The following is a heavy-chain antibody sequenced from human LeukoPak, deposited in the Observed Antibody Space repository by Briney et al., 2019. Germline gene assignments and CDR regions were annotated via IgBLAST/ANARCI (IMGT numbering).Heavy chain of an antibody. D-gene: IGHD5-18*01. V-gene: IGHV3-21*05. Sequence: GGSLRLSCAASGFTFSSYWMHWVRQAPGKGLEWVSYISSSSSYTNYADSVKGRFTISRDNAKNSLYLQMNSLRAEDTAVYYCARAYGYGLDYWGQGTPVTVSS. CDR2: ISSSSSYT. J-gene: IGHJ4*02. CDR3: ARAYGYGLDY. CDR1: GFTFSSYW.